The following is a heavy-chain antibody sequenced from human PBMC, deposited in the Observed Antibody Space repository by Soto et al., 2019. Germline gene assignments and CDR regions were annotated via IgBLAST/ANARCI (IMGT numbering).Heavy chain of an antibody. Sequence: GGSLSLSCAASGFTFSSYAMHWVRQAPGKGLEWVAVISYDGSKKYYANSVRGRFTISRDDSKNTVYLQMDSLRADDTAVYYCARWSGYADAWGQGTLVTVSS. CDR1: GFTFSSYA. CDR3: ARWSGYADA. D-gene: IGHD4-17*01. V-gene: IGHV3-30*03. CDR2: ISYDGSKK. J-gene: IGHJ4*02.